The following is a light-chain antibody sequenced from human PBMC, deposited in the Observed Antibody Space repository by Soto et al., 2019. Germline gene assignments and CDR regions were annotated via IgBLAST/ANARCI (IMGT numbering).Light chain of an antibody. J-gene: IGLJ2*01. CDR1: SSDIGSYNY. V-gene: IGLV2-14*03. CDR2: DVT. CDR3: SSSTTTTTLVV. Sequence: QSALTQPASVSGSPGQSITISCSGSSSDIGSYNYVSWYQQHPGKAPKLMIYDVTNRPSGVSDRFSGSKSGDTASLTISGLQADDEADYYCSSSTTTTTLVVFGGGTKLTVL.